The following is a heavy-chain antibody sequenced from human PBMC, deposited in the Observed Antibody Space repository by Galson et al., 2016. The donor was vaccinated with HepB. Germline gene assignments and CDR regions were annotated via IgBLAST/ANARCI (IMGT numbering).Heavy chain of an antibody. CDR3: ARRGGIMGVARGTWFDP. D-gene: IGHD1-26*01. Sequence: QSGAEVKKPGESLRISCQGFGYNFTNFWINWVRQTPGKGLEWMGKIDPRDSYSTYSPSFRGHVTISVDKSITTAYLHWNSLKASDTAIFYCARRGGIMGVARGTWFDPWGQGTLVTVSS. J-gene: IGHJ5*02. V-gene: IGHV5-10-1*01. CDR2: IDPRDSYS. CDR1: GYNFTNFW.